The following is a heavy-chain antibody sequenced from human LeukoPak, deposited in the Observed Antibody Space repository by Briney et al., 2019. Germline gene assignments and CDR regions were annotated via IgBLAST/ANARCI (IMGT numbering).Heavy chain of an antibody. V-gene: IGHV3-30*04. D-gene: IGHD6-19*01. J-gene: IGHJ4*02. Sequence: PGRSLRLSCAASGFTFSSYAMHWVRQAPGKGLEWVAVISYDGSSEYYADSVKGRFTISRDNSKNTLYLQMNSLRAEDTAVCYCARDYTYGSGCPDYWGQGTQVTVSS. CDR3: ARDYTYGSGCPDY. CDR1: GFTFSSYA. CDR2: ISYDGSSE.